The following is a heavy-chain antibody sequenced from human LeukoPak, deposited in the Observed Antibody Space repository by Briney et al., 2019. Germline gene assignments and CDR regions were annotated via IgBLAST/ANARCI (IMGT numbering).Heavy chain of an antibody. D-gene: IGHD3-10*01. CDR2: IYPGDSDT. CDR1: GYSFTSYW. J-gene: IGHJ4*02. V-gene: IGHV5-51*01. CDR3: ARLLPPHYYGSGSSHFDY. Sequence: GESLKISCKGSGYSFTSYWIGWVRQMPGKGLEWMGIIYPGDSDTRYSPSFQGQVTISADKSISTAYLQWSSLKASDTAMYYCARLLPPHYYGSGSSHFDYWGQGTLVTVSS.